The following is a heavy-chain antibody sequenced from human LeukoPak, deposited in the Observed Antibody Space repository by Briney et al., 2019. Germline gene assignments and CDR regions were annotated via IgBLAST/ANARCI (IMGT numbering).Heavy chain of an antibody. J-gene: IGHJ6*02. CDR1: GYTFTSYD. CDR3: ARGPYSNYFNFYYYYYGMDV. Sequence: ASVKVPCKASGYTFTSYDINWVRQATGQGLEWMGWMNPNSGNTGYAQKFQGRVTMTRNTSISTAYMELSSLRSEDTAVYYCARGPYSNYFNFYYYYYGMDVWGQGTTVTVSS. D-gene: IGHD4-11*01. V-gene: IGHV1-8*01. CDR2: MNPNSGNT.